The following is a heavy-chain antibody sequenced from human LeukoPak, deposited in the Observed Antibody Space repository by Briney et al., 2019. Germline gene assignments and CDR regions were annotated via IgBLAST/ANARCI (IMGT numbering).Heavy chain of an antibody. D-gene: IGHD3-16*01. J-gene: IGHJ4*02. CDR1: GFTFSSYS. V-gene: IGHV3-21*01. Sequence: KPGGSLRLSCAASGFTFSSYSMNWVRQAPGKGLEWVSSISSSSYIYYADSVKGRFTISRDNAKNSLYLQMSSLRPEDTAVYYCARDFRGSKFDYWGQGTLVTVSS. CDR2: ISSSSYI. CDR3: ARDFRGSKFDY.